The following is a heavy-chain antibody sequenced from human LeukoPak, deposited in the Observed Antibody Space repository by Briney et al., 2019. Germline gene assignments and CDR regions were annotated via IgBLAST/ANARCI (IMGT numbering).Heavy chain of an antibody. CDR2: ISGSGGST. CDR3: ARGTGTTFDY. Sequence: GGSLRLSCAASGFTFTTYAMSWVRQAPGKGLEWVSAISGSGGSTYYAYSVKGRFTISSDNAKNPLYLQMNSLRAEDTAVYYCARGTGTTFDYWGQGTLVTVSS. CDR1: GFTFTTYA. D-gene: IGHD1-1*01. V-gene: IGHV3-23*01. J-gene: IGHJ4*02.